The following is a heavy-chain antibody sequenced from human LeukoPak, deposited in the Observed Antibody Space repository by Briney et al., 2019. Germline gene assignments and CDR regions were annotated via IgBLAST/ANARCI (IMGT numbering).Heavy chain of an antibody. V-gene: IGHV3-23*01. CDR2: ISGSGGST. CDR3: AKVNHYYYGMDV. CDR1: GFTFSSSA. J-gene: IGHJ6*02. Sequence: GGSLRLSCAASGFTFSSSAMSWVRQVPGKGLEWVSAISGSGGSTYYADSVKGRFTISRDNSKNTLYLQMNSLRAEDTAVYYCAKVNHYYYGMDVWGQGTTVTVPS.